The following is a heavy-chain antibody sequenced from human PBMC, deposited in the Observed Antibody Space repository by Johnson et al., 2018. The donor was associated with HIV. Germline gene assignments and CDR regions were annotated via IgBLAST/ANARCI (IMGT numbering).Heavy chain of an antibody. CDR2: IYSGGST. V-gene: IGHV3-66*01. D-gene: IGHD4-17*01. Sequence: VQLVESGGGLVQPGGSLRLSCGASAFTFSSNDMKWVRQAPGMGLEWVSVIYSGGSTYYADSVKGRFTISRDTSKNTLYLQMNSLRAEDTDVYYCARDLVVRDYGDYTYRRGGAFDIWGQGTMVTVSS. J-gene: IGHJ3*02. CDR3: ARDLVVRDYGDYTYRRGGAFDI. CDR1: AFTFSSND.